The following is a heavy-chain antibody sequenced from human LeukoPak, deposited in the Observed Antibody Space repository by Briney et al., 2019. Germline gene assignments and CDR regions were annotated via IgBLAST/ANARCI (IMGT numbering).Heavy chain of an antibody. CDR3: ARRGKIYGSGSYFLFDY. V-gene: IGHV5-51*01. CDR1: GYSFTSYW. J-gene: IGHJ4*02. CDR2: IYPGDSDT. D-gene: IGHD3-10*01. Sequence: GESLKISCKGSGYSFTSYWIGWVRQMPGKGLEWMGIIYPGDSDTRYSPSFQGQVTISADKSISTAYLQWSSLKASDTAMYYCARRGKIYGSGSYFLFDYWRQGTLVTVSS.